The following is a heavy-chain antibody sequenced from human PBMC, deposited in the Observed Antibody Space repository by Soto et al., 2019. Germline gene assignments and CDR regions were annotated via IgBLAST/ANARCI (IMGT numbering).Heavy chain of an antibody. J-gene: IGHJ4*02. CDR3: ARDGLYSSSSLDY. Sequence: GGSLRLSCAASGFTFSSYAMHWVRQAPGKGLEWVAVISYDGSNKYYADSVKGRFTISRDNSKNTLYLQMNSLRAEDTAVYYCARDGLYSSSSLDYWGQGTLVTVSS. V-gene: IGHV3-30-3*01. D-gene: IGHD6-6*01. CDR1: GFTFSSYA. CDR2: ISYDGSNK.